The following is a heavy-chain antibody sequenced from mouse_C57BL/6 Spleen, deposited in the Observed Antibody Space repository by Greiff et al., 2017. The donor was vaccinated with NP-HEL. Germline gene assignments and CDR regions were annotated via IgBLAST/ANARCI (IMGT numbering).Heavy chain of an antibody. V-gene: IGHV5-4*01. D-gene: IGHD1-1*01. Sequence: DVMLVESGGGLVKPGGSLKLSCAASGFTFSSYAMSWVRQTPEKRLEWVATISDGGSYTYYPDNVKGRFTISRDNAKNNLYLQMSHLKSEDTAMYYCARDTTVVDGYAMDYWGQGTSVTVSS. J-gene: IGHJ4*01. CDR3: ARDTTVVDGYAMDY. CDR1: GFTFSSYA. CDR2: ISDGGSYT.